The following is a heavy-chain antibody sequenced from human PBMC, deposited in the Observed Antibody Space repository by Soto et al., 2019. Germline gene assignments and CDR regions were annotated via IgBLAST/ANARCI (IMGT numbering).Heavy chain of an antibody. CDR2: ISYDGSDK. CDR3: AIDARTGTHWYYDL. CDR1: GFSFSSYA. Sequence: QVQLVESGGGVVQPGRSLRLSCAASGFSFSSYAMHWVRQAPGKGLEWVAAISYDGSDKYYADSMKGQFTISRDNSKNTLYLQMNSLRVEDTAVYYCAIDARTGTHWYYDLWGRGTLVTVFS. D-gene: IGHD1-7*01. V-gene: IGHV3-30-3*01. J-gene: IGHJ2*01.